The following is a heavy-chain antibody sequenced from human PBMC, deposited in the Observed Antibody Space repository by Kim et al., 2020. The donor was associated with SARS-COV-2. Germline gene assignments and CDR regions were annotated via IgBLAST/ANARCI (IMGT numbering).Heavy chain of an antibody. J-gene: IGHJ4*02. Sequence: SETLSLTCTVSGGSISSYYWSWIRQPPGKGLEWIGYIYYSGRTNYNPSLKSRVTISVDTSKNQFSLKLSSVTAADTAVYYCARRRIAAAWFDYWGQGTLVTVSS. D-gene: IGHD6-13*01. CDR3: ARRRIAAAWFDY. CDR1: GGSISSYY. CDR2: IYYSGRT. V-gene: IGHV4-59*08.